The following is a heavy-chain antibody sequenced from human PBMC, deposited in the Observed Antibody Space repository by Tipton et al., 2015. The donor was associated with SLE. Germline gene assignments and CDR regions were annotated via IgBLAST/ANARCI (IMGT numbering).Heavy chain of an antibody. J-gene: IGHJ6*03. V-gene: IGHV4-61*01. Sequence: TLSLTCTVSGGSVSSGSYYWSWIRQPPGKGLEWIGYIYYSGSTNYNPSLKSRVTISVDTSKNQFSLKLSSVTAADTAVYYCARGLPGPYYYYYYMDVWGKGTTVTVSS. CDR2: IYYSGST. CDR3: ARGLPGPYYYYYYMDV. CDR1: GGSVSSGSYY.